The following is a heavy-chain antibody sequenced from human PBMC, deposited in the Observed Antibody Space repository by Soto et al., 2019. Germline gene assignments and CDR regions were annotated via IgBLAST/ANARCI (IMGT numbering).Heavy chain of an antibody. J-gene: IGHJ4*02. Sequence: ASVKVSCKASGYTFTSYGISWVRQAPGQGLQWMVWISAYNGNTNYAQKFQGRVTITRDTSASTAYMELSSLRSEDTAVYYCARSIVVVTALDYWGQGTLVTVSS. CDR2: ISAYNGNT. CDR3: ARSIVVVTALDY. V-gene: IGHV1-18*01. CDR1: GYTFTSYG. D-gene: IGHD2-21*02.